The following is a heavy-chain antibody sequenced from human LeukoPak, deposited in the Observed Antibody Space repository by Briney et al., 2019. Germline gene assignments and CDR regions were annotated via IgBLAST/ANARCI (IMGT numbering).Heavy chain of an antibody. V-gene: IGHV3-30-3*01. D-gene: IGHD4-23*01. Sequence: GGSLRLSCAASGFTFSSYAMHWVRQAPGKGLEWVAVISYDGSNKYYADSVKGRFTISRDNSKNTLYLQMNSLRAEDTAVYYCARDEDNYGGKDWGQGTLVTISS. J-gene: IGHJ4*02. CDR3: ARDEDNYGGKD. CDR2: ISYDGSNK. CDR1: GFTFSSYA.